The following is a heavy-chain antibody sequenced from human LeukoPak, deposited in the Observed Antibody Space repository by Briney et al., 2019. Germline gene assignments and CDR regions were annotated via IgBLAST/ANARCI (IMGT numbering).Heavy chain of an antibody. D-gene: IGHD1-14*01. V-gene: IGHV4-59*12. Sequence: SETLSLTCTVSGGSISSYYWSWIRQPPGKGLEWIGYIYYSGSTNYNPSLKSRVTISVDTSKNQFSLQLNSVTPEDTAVYYCARDTGVRPRVAHFDFWGQGTLVTVSS. J-gene: IGHJ4*02. CDR2: IYYSGST. CDR3: ARDTGVRPRVAHFDF. CDR1: GGSISSYY.